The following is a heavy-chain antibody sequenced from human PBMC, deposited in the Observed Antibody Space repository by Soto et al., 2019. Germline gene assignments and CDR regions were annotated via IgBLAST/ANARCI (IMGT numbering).Heavy chain of an antibody. CDR1: GFTFSSYG. D-gene: IGHD6-19*01. J-gene: IGHJ4*02. CDR3: AKVLRQWLVLGTFDY. Sequence: GGSLRLSCAASGFTFSSYGMHWVRQAPGKGLEWVAVISYDGSNKYYADSVKGRFTISRDNSKNTLYLQMNSLRAEDTAVYYCAKVLRQWLVLGTFDYWGQGTLVTLSS. CDR2: ISYDGSNK. V-gene: IGHV3-30*18.